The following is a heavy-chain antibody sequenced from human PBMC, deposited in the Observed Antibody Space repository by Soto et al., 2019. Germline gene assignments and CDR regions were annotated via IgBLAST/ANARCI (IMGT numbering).Heavy chain of an antibody. J-gene: IGHJ4*02. Sequence: ASVKVSCKASGYTFTSYGISWVRQAPGQGLEWMRWISAYNGNTNYAQKLQGRVTMTTDTSTSTAYMELRSLRSDDTAVYYCARDPRFRIVGATLGDYWGQGTLVTVSS. CDR3: ARDPRFRIVGATLGDY. CDR1: GYTFTSYG. D-gene: IGHD1-26*01. CDR2: ISAYNGNT. V-gene: IGHV1-18*01.